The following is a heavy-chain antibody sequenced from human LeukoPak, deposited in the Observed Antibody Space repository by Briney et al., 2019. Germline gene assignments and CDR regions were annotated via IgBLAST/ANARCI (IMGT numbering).Heavy chain of an antibody. Sequence: GGTLRLTCAASGSTFSSYAMHWARQPPGKGLESVSAISSNGGSTYYANSVKGRFTISRDNSKNTLYLQMGSLRAEDMAVYYCARGHDYGHYFVFDYWGQGTLVTVSS. CDR1: GSTFSSYA. V-gene: IGHV3-64*01. CDR3: ARGHDYGHYFVFDY. J-gene: IGHJ4*02. D-gene: IGHD4-17*01. CDR2: ISSNGGST.